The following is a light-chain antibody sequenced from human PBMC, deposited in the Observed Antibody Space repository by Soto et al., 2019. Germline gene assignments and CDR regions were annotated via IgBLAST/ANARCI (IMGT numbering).Light chain of an antibody. CDR2: KVS. CDR1: KSLVDSAGDIN. V-gene: IGKV2-30*01. J-gene: IGKJ2*01. CDR3: MQGRLPYT. Sequence: LMTQSPLSLPFTLGQPASISCSSSKSLVDSAGDINLIWFHQRPGQSTRRLIYKVSNRGPGVPDRFSGSGSGTDFTLRIRRVEAEDLAIYYCMQGRLPYTFGQGTRLEIK.